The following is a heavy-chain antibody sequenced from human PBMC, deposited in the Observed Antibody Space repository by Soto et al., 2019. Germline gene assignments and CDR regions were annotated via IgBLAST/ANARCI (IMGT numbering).Heavy chain of an antibody. CDR1: GYSISTSNW. Sequence: SETLSLTCTVSGYSISTSNWWGWIRQPPGKGLEWIGHIYYDGSTYYSPSLKSRVTMSVDTSKNQFSLKLSSVTVVDTAVYYCARRMINYQGLDLWGQGTLVTVSS. CDR2: IYYDGST. J-gene: IGHJ5*02. V-gene: IGHV4-28*01. D-gene: IGHD3-16*01. CDR3: ARRMINYQGLDL.